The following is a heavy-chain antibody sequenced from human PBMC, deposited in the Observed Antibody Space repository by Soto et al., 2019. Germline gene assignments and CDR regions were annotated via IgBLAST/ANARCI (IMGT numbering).Heavy chain of an antibody. J-gene: IGHJ6*02. CDR2: IIPIFGTA. Sequence: ASVKVSCKASGGTFSSYAISWVRQAPGQGLEWMGGIIPIFGTANYAQKFQGRVTITADESTNTAYMELSSLRSEDTAVYYCARDHSEIFGEESYYYGMDVWGQGTTVTVSS. CDR1: GGTFSSYA. V-gene: IGHV1-69*13. CDR3: ARDHSEIFGEESYYYGMDV. D-gene: IGHD3-3*01.